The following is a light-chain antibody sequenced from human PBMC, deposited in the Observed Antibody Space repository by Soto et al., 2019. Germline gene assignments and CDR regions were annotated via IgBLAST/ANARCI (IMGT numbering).Light chain of an antibody. CDR2: DAS. CDR1: QSISRW. CDR3: QQYNSYRT. V-gene: IGKV1-5*01. Sequence: DIQMTQSTSTLSASVGDRVTITCRASQSISRWLASYQQKPGKAPNLLIHDASSLERGVPSRFSGSGSGTEFTLTISSLQPDDFATYYCQQYNSYRTFGQGTKVDSK. J-gene: IGKJ1*01.